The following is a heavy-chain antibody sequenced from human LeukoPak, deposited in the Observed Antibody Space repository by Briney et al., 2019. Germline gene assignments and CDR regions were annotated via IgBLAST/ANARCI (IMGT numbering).Heavy chain of an antibody. CDR3: AKGRSFSVTVAVDY. Sequence: LAGGSLRLSCAASGFTFDDYAMHWVRQAPGKGLEWVSGISWNSGSIGYADSVKGRFTISRDNAKNSLYLQMNSLRAEDTALYYCAKGRSFSVTVAVDYWGQGTLVTVSS. D-gene: IGHD6-19*01. J-gene: IGHJ4*02. V-gene: IGHV3-9*01. CDR2: ISWNSGSI. CDR1: GFTFDDYA.